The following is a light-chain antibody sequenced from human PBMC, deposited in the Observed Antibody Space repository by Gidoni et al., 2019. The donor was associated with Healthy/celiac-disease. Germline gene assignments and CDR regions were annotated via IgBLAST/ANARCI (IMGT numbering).Light chain of an antibody. J-gene: IGKJ5*01. CDR1: QSISSY. V-gene: IGKV1-39*01. CDR2: AAS. Sequence: DIQMTQSPSSLSASVGDRVTITCRASQSISSYLNWYQQKPGKAPKLLIYAASNLQSGVPSRFSGSGSGTDFTLNISSLQPEDFATYYCQQSYSTLLTFGQGTRLEIK. CDR3: QQSYSTLLT.